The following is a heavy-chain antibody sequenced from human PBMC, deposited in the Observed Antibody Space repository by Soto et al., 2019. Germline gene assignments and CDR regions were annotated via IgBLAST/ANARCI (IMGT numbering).Heavy chain of an antibody. D-gene: IGHD3-3*01. CDR3: ARDGLPDDFRSGGYWFDP. V-gene: IGHV3-30*04. Sequence: PGGSLRLSCAASGFTFSTFAFHWVRQAPGKGLERVALISHDGSYKYYADSLKGRFTISRDNSENSLYMEMNSLRAEDTAVYFCARDGLPDDFRSGGYWFDPWGQGSQVP. CDR2: ISHDGSYK. J-gene: IGHJ5*02. CDR1: GFTFSTFA.